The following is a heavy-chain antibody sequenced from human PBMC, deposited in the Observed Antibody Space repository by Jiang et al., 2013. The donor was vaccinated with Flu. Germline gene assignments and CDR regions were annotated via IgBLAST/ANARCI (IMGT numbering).Heavy chain of an antibody. Sequence: KGLEWIGSIYYSGSTYYNRPSRVEVTISVDTSKNQFSLKLSSVTAADTAVYYCARLYRASRTYCSSTSCYFDYWGQGTLVTVSS. J-gene: IGHJ4*02. V-gene: IGHV4-39*01. D-gene: IGHD2-2*01. CDR2: IYYSGST. CDR3: ARLYRASRTYCSSTSCYFDY.